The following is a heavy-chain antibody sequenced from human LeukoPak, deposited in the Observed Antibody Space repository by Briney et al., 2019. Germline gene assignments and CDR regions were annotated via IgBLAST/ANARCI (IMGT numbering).Heavy chain of an antibody. CDR2: INANGIDT. D-gene: IGHD5/OR15-5a*01. CDR1: GFTFATYA. Sequence: PGGSLRLSCVASGFTFATYAMSWVRQAPGKGLEWVSAINANGIDTFYADSVKGRFTISRDNSKNTLFLQMDSLRAEDTALYYCAKHPVSGNFDSWGQGTLVTVSS. V-gene: IGHV3-23*01. CDR3: AKHPVSGNFDS. J-gene: IGHJ4*02.